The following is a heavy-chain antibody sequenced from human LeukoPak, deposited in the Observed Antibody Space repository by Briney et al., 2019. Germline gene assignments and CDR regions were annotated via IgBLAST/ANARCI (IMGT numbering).Heavy chain of an antibody. Sequence: SETLSLTCTVSGGSISSYYWSWIRQPPGGGLEWIGYIYYSGSTNYNSFLKSRVTISVDTSKNQFSLKLSSVTAADTAVYYCARDGVLGGLFVWDYWGQGTLVTVSS. J-gene: IGHJ4*02. CDR1: GGSISSYY. V-gene: IGHV4-59*01. D-gene: IGHD3-16*01. CDR2: IYYSGST. CDR3: ARDGVLGGLFVWDY.